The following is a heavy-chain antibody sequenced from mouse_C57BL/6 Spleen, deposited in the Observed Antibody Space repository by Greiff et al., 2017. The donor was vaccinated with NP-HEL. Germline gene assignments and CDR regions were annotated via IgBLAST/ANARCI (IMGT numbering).Heavy chain of an antibody. V-gene: IGHV1-64*01. D-gene: IGHD1-1*01. CDR3: ARSTTVEYFDV. J-gene: IGHJ1*03. Sequence: QVQLQQPGAELVKPGASVKLSCKASGYTFTSYWMHSVKQRPGQGLEWIGMIHPNSGSTNYNEKFKSKATLTVDKSSSTAYMQLSSLTSEDSAVYYCARSTTVEYFDVWGTGTTVTVSS. CDR1: GYTFTSYW. CDR2: IHPNSGST.